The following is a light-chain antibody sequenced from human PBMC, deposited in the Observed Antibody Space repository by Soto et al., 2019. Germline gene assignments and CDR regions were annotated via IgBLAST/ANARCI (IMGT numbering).Light chain of an antibody. V-gene: IGLV2-8*01. J-gene: IGLJ2*01. Sequence: QSVLTQPPSASGSPGQSVTLSCAGTSSDVGRYNYVSWYQQHPGKAPKLMIYDVNKRPSGVPDRFSGSKSGNTASLTVSGLQAEDEADYYCSSYAGSNNLVFGGGTKLTVL. CDR3: SSYAGSNNLV. CDR1: SSDVGRYNY. CDR2: DVN.